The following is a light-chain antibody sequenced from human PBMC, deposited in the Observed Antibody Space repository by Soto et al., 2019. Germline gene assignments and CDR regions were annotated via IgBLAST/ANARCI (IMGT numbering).Light chain of an antibody. CDR2: GAS. CDR1: QSVSSNY. V-gene: IGKV3-20*01. Sequence: EIVMTQSPCSLPLSPGETATLSCRASQSVSSNYVAWFHQKPGQAPRLLIYGASSRATGVPDRFSASGSGTDFTLTISRLEPEDFAVYYCQQYGRSPFTFGPGTKVD. J-gene: IGKJ3*01. CDR3: QQYGRSPFT.